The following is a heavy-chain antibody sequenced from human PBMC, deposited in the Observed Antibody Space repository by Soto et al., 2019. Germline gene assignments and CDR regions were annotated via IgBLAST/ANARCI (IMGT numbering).Heavy chain of an antibody. D-gene: IGHD6-13*01. CDR2: ISDGGGST. CDR1: GFTFSSYG. CDR3: AKDRGSSLYHWFDP. V-gene: IGHV3-23*01. Sequence: EVQLLESGGGLVQPGGSLRLSCAASGFTFSSYGMSWVRQAPGKGLEWVSVISDGGGSTFYADSVKGRLTISRDNSKNTLYLQITGLRADATAVYYCAKDRGSSLYHWFDPWRQGTLVTVSS. J-gene: IGHJ5*02.